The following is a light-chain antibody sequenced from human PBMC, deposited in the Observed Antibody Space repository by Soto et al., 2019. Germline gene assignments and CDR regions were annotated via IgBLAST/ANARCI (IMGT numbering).Light chain of an antibody. CDR3: QQSYSTPYT. V-gene: IGKV1-39*01. J-gene: IGKJ2*01. Sequence: DIQMTQSPSSLSASEGDRVIITCRASQSISSYLNWYQQKPGKAPKLLIYAASSLQSWVPSRFSGSGSGTDFTLTISNLQPEDFATYYCQQSYSTPYTFGQGTKLEIK. CDR2: AAS. CDR1: QSISSY.